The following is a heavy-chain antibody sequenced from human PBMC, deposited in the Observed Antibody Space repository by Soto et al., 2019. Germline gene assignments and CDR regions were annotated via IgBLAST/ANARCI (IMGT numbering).Heavy chain of an antibody. CDR1: GFVFSDYA. D-gene: IGHD3-3*02. J-gene: IGHJ4*02. V-gene: IGHV3-23*01. Sequence: EVHLLESAGGLVQPGGSLRISCAASGFVFSDYAMSWVRQAPGKGLEWLSAISGDAHDTYYAASVKGRFTISRDNPKNTLYLQMDSLRVEDTARYYCVKDAPQPFSDWGRGTLVTVSS. CDR2: ISGDAHDT. CDR3: VKDAPQPFSD.